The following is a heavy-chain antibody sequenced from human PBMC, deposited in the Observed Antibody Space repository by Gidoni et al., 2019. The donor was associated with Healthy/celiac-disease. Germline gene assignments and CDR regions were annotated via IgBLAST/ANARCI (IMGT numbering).Heavy chain of an antibody. V-gene: IGHV1-69*04. J-gene: IGHJ4*02. CDR2: IIPILGIA. Sequence: QVPLAQSGAEVMKPGSSVKVSCKASGCPFSSYAISWVRQAPGQGLEWMGRIIPILGIANYAQKFQGRVTITADKSTSTAYMELSSLRSEDTAVYYCARDRNPYGDPWNYFDYWGQGTLVTVSS. CDR3: ARDRNPYGDPWNYFDY. D-gene: IGHD4-17*01. CDR1: GCPFSSYA.